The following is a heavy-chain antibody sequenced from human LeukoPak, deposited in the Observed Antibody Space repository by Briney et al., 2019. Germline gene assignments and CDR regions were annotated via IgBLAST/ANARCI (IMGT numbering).Heavy chain of an antibody. CDR2: ISDSGGVT. CDR3: ARSRPATGTSRHPFDI. V-gene: IGHV3-23*01. CDR1: GFTFSSYG. D-gene: IGHD1-1*01. Sequence: GGSLRLSCAASGFTFSSYGMHWVRQAPGKGLEWGSAISDSGGVTKYADSVKGRFTISRDNSKNTLYLQMDSLRAEDTAVYYCARSRPATGTSRHPFDIWGQGTVVTVSS. J-gene: IGHJ3*02.